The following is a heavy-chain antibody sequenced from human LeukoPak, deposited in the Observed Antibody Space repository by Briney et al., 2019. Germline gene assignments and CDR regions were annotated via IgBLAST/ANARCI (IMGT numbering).Heavy chain of an antibody. D-gene: IGHD3-22*01. J-gene: IGHJ4*02. Sequence: SETLSLTCTVSGYSISSGYYWSWIRQPPGKGLEWIATIHHSGVTYYNPSLKSRGTMSVDTSKNQFSLKLGSVTAAGTAVYYCARYTANTAGYSFDFWGQGALVTVSS. V-gene: IGHV4-38-2*02. CDR1: GYSISSGYY. CDR3: ARYTANTAGYSFDF. CDR2: IHHSGVT.